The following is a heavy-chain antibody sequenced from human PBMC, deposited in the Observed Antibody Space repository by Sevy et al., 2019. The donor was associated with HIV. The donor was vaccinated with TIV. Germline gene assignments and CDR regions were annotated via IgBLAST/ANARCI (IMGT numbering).Heavy chain of an antibody. Sequence: GGSLRLSCAASGFTFSSYGLSSYSMNWVRQAPGKGLEWVSSISSSSSYIFYADSVKGRFTISRDNVKNSVYLQMNSLRAEDTAVYYCARDRGVGTSSYGMDVLGQGTTVTVSS. CDR3: ARDRGVGTSSYGMDV. D-gene: IGHD1-26*01. V-gene: IGHV3-21*01. CDR2: ISSSSSYI. CDR1: GFTFSSYGLSSYS. J-gene: IGHJ6*02.